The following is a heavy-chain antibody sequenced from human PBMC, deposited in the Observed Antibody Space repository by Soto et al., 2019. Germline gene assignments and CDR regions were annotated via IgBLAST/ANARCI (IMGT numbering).Heavy chain of an antibody. CDR3: ARLDDYQPDY. J-gene: IGHJ4*02. V-gene: IGHV4-61*01. CDR2: ISYIGTT. D-gene: IGHD5-12*01. Sequence: SETLSLTCTVSGGSVSSGRYLWSWIRQPPGKGLQYIGYISYIGTTNYNPSLKSRVTISRDTSRNQFSLRLTFVSAADTAVYYCARLDDYQPDYWGQGALVTVSS. CDR1: GGSVSSGRYL.